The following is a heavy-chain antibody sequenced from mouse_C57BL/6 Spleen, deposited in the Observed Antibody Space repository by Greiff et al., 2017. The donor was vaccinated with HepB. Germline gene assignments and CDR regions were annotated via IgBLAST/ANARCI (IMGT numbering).Heavy chain of an antibody. J-gene: IGHJ4*01. D-gene: IGHD1-1*01. CDR3: ARVLLRYYYAMDY. CDR2: ISSGSSTI. V-gene: IGHV5-17*01. Sequence: EVKLVESGGGLVKPGGSLKLSCAASGFTFSDYGMHWVRQAPEKGLEWVAYISSGSSTIYYADTVKGRFTISKDNAKNTLFRQMTSLRSEDTAMYYCARVLLRYYYAMDYWGQGTSVTVSS. CDR1: GFTFSDYG.